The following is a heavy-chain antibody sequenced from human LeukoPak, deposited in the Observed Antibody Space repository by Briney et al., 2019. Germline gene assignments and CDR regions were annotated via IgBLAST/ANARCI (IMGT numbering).Heavy chain of an antibody. CDR1: GDSISSYY. CDR2: FYHSGST. J-gene: IGHJ4*02. CDR3: AGGAQWLVFAY. D-gene: IGHD6-19*01. Sequence: PSETLPLTCTVSGDSISSYYWSWIRQPPGKGLEWMGCFYHSGSTNYNPSLKSRVTISVDTSKNQLSLKLSSVTAADTAFYYCAGGAQWLVFAYWGQGSLVTVSS. V-gene: IGHV4-59*01.